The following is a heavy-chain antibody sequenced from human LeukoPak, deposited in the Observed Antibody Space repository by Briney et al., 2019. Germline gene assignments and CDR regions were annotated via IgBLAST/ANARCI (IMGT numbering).Heavy chain of an antibody. CDR2: IYHSGST. CDR3: ARDKSHLKYDFWTRDGMDV. J-gene: IGHJ6*02. CDR1: GGSISSGGYS. Sequence: PSETLSLTCAVSGGSISSGGYSWSWIRQPPGKGLEWIGYIYHSGSTYYNPSLKSRVTISVDRSKNQFSLKLSSVTAADTAVYYCARDKSHLKYDFWTRDGMDVWGQGTTVTVSS. D-gene: IGHD3-3*01. V-gene: IGHV4-30-2*01.